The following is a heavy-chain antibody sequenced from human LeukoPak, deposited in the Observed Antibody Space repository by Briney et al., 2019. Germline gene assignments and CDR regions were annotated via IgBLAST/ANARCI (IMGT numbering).Heavy chain of an antibody. D-gene: IGHD2-2*01. J-gene: IGHJ4*02. Sequence: ASVKVSCKASGYTFTGYYMHWVRQAPGQGLEWMGWINPNSGGTNYAQKFQGRVTMTRDTSISTAYMELSRLRSDDTAVYYCARGSFSRWYQLLRGPYYFDYWGQGTLVTVSS. CDR3: ARGSFSRWYQLLRGPYYFDY. CDR2: INPNSGGT. V-gene: IGHV1-2*02. CDR1: GYTFTGYY.